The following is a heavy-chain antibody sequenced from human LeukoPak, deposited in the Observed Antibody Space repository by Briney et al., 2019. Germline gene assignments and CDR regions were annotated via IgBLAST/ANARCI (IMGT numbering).Heavy chain of an antibody. Sequence: ASVKVSCKASGYTFTSYGISWVRQAPGQGLEWMGWISAYNGNTNYAQKLQGRVTMTTDTSTSTAYMELRSLRSDDTAVYYCARDGYDYVWGSYPIDYWGQGTLVTVSS. D-gene: IGHD3-16*02. V-gene: IGHV1-18*01. CDR3: ARDGYDYVWGSYPIDY. CDR1: GYTFTSYG. CDR2: ISAYNGNT. J-gene: IGHJ4*02.